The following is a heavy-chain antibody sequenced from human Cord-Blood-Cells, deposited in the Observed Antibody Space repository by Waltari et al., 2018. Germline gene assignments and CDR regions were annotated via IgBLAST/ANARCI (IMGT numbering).Heavy chain of an antibody. CDR2: INPNSGGT. Sequence: QVQLVQSGAEVKKPGASVKVSCKASGYTFTGYYRHWVRRAPGQGLEWMGWINPNSGGTNYAQKFQGRVTMTRDTSISTAYMELSRLRSDDTAVYYCARPPQAARRWDFDYWGQGTLVTVSS. V-gene: IGHV1-2*02. CDR3: ARPPQAARRWDFDY. D-gene: IGHD6-6*01. CDR1: GYTFTGYY. J-gene: IGHJ4*02.